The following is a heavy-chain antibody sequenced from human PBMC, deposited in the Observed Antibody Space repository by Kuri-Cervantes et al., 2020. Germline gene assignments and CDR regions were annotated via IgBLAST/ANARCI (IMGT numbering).Heavy chain of an antibody. CDR1: GFTFSSYA. V-gene: IGHV3-7*01. CDR2: IKQDGSEK. Sequence: GGSLRLSCAASGFTFSSYAMSWVRQATGKGLEWVANIKQDGSEKYYVDSVKGRFTISRDNAKNSLYLQMNSLRAEDTAAYYCAREKLRYFDWFRLFDYWGQGTLVTVSS. CDR3: AREKLRYFDWFRLFDY. J-gene: IGHJ4*02. D-gene: IGHD3-9*01.